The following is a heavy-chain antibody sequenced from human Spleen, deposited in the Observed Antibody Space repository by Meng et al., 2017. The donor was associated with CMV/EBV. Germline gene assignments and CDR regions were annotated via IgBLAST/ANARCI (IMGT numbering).Heavy chain of an antibody. CDR3: ARGRGGYPDY. CDR1: GFTFSSYA. Sequence: QVQLVESGGGVVQPGRSLRLSCAASGFTFSSYAMHWVRQAPGKGLEWVAVISYDGSNKYYADSVKGRFTISRDNSKNTLYLQMNSLRAEDTAVYYCARGRGGYPDYWGQGTLVTVSS. D-gene: IGHD5-24*01. V-gene: IGHV3-30-3*01. J-gene: IGHJ4*02. CDR2: ISYDGSNK.